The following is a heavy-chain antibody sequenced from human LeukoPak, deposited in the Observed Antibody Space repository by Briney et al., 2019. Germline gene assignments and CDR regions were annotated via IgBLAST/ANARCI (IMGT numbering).Heavy chain of an antibody. D-gene: IGHD5-24*01. Sequence: SVKVSCKASGGTFSSYAISWVRQAPGQGLEWMGGIIPIFGIANYAQKFQGRVTITADKSTSTAYMELSSLRSEDTAVYYCARLRERWLQLEGSDFDYWGQGTLVTVSS. CDR2: IIPIFGIA. CDR3: ARLRERWLQLEGSDFDY. CDR1: GGTFSSYA. J-gene: IGHJ4*02. V-gene: IGHV1-69*10.